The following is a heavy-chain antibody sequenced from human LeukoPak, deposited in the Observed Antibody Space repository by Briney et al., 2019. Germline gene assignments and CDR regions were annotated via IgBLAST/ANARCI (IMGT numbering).Heavy chain of an antibody. CDR3: ARIYGGNSGWDY. Sequence: ASVKVSCKASEYTFTYYAIHWVRQAPGQRLEWMGWINTGNSNTKYSRKFQDRVTITRDTSANTAYMELSSLRSEDTAVYYCARIYGGNSGWDYWGRGTLVTVSS. CDR1: EYTFTYYA. D-gene: IGHD4-23*01. CDR2: INTGNSNT. J-gene: IGHJ4*01. V-gene: IGHV1-3*04.